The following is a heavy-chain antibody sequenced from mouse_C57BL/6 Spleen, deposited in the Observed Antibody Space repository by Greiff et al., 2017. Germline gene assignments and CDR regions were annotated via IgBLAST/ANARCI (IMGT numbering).Heavy chain of an antibody. CDR3: ARRDYDYDDGFAY. V-gene: IGHV1-42*01. J-gene: IGHJ3*01. D-gene: IGHD2-4*01. CDR1: GYSFTGYY. CDR2: INPSTGGT. Sequence: EVQLQQSGPELVKPGASVKISCKASGYSFTGYYMNWVKQSPEKSLEWIGEINPSTGGTTYNQKFKAKATLTVDKSSSTAYMQLKSLTSEDSAVYYCARRDYDYDDGFAYWGQGTLVTVSA.